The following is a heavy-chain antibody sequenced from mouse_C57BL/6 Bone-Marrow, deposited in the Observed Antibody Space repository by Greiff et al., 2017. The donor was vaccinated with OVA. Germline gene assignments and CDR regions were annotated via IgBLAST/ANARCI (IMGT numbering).Heavy chain of an antibody. D-gene: IGHD2-4*01. CDR1: GYTFTSYW. CDR3: ARGEIYYDYEGFAY. V-gene: IGHV1-53*01. J-gene: IGHJ3*01. Sequence: QVHVKQPGTELVKPGASVKLSCKASGYTFTSYWMHWVKQRPGQGLEWIGNINPSNGGTNYNEKFKSKATLTVDKSSSTAYMQLSSLTSEDSAVYYCARGEIYYDYEGFAYWGQGTLVTVSA. CDR2: INPSNGGT.